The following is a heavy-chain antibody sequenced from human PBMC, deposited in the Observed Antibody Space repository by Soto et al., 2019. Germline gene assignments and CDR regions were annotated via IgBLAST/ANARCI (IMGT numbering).Heavy chain of an antibody. Sequence: PSQTLSLTCAISGDSVSSNSAACNWIRQSPSGGLEWLGRTYLRSKWYNDYAVSVKSRITINPDTSKNQFSLQLNSVTPEDTAVYYCARTYCSSTSCYYYYYMDVWGKGTTVTVSS. D-gene: IGHD2-2*01. CDR3: ARTYCSSTSCYYYYYMDV. CDR2: TYLRSKWYN. V-gene: IGHV6-1*01. CDR1: GDSVSSNSAA. J-gene: IGHJ6*03.